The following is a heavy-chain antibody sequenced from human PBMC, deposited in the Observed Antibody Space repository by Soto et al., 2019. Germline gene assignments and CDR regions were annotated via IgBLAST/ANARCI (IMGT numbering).Heavy chain of an antibody. Sequence: PSVKVSCKASGGTFSSYAISWVRQAPGQGLEWMGGIIPIFGTANYAQKFQGRVTITADKSTSTAYMELSSLRSEDTAVYYCAREKKYYYDSSGSPGAFDIWGQGTMVTVSS. J-gene: IGHJ3*02. CDR3: AREKKYYYDSSGSPGAFDI. CDR2: IIPIFGTA. CDR1: GGTFSSYA. D-gene: IGHD3-22*01. V-gene: IGHV1-69*06.